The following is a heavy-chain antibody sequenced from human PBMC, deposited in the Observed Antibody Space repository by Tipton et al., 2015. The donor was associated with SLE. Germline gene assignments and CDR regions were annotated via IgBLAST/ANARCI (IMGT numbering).Heavy chain of an antibody. V-gene: IGHV4-59*01. D-gene: IGHD1-26*01. J-gene: IGHJ4*02. CDR3: ARDGGAKNFDY. Sequence: PGLVKPSETLSLTCTVSGGSISSYYWSWIRQPPGKGLEWIGYIYYSGSTNYNPSLKSRVTISVDTSKNQFSLKLSSVTAADTAVYYCARDGGAKNFDYWGQGTLVTVSS. CDR2: IYYSGST. CDR1: GGSISSYY.